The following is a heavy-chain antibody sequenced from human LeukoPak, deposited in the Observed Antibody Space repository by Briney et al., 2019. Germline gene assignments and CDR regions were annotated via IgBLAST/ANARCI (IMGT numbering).Heavy chain of an antibody. CDR3: ASPIGYDRSGVFDS. CDR2: IWYEGSDK. D-gene: IGHD3-22*01. Sequence: GGSLRLSCAASGFTFSSYGMHWVRQAPGKGLEWVADIWYEGSDKYYADSAKGRFTISRDNSKNSLHMPMTSLSAEDTAVYYCASPIGYDRSGVFDSWGPGTLVTVSS. V-gene: IGHV3-33*01. J-gene: IGHJ4*02. CDR1: GFTFSSYG.